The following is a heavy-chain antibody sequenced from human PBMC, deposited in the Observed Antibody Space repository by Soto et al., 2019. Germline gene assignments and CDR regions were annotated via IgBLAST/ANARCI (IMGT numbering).Heavy chain of an antibody. CDR1: GGTFNNYP. V-gene: IGHV1-69*01. CDR3: ARGRGYSGDDHYYYFDMDV. D-gene: IGHD5-12*01. CDR2: SIPIFGTA. J-gene: IGHJ6*02. Sequence: QVQLVQSGAEVKKPASSVKVSCKASGGTFNNYPITWMRQAPGAGLEWMGGSIPIFGTANSAQNFQGRVTISVDESTSTAYMERSRLRSEDTAVYYCARGRGYSGDDHYYYFDMDVCGQGTTFTFS.